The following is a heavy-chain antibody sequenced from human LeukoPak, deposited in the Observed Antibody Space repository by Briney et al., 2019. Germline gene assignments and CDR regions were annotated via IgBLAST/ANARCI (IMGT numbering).Heavy chain of an antibody. CDR1: VYTFTSYG. V-gene: IGHV1-18*01. J-gene: IGHJ4*02. CDR3: ARVYSSGWYGLYYFDY. Sequence: ASVTVSFMSSVYTFTSYGSSWVRQAPGQGLEWMGWISAYNGNTNYAQKLQGRVTMTTDTSTSTAYMELRSLRSDDTAVYYCARVYSSGWYGLYYFDYWGQGTLVTVSS. D-gene: IGHD6-19*01. CDR2: ISAYNGNT.